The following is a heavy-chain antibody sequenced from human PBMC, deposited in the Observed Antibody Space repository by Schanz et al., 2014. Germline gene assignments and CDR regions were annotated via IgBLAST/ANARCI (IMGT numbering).Heavy chain of an antibody. CDR3: ASTHWFGSGTTIVDY. CDR2: VNYIGST. V-gene: IGHV4-59*01. Sequence: VQLLESGGGFVQPGGSLRLSCAASGFTFSNYAMSWVRQAPGKGLEWIGYVNYIGSTKYNPSLESRVTISADTSKKQFSLKMTSVTTADTAVYYCASTHWFGSGTTIVDYWGQGTLVTVSS. CDR1: GFTFSNYA. J-gene: IGHJ4*02. D-gene: IGHD3-10*01.